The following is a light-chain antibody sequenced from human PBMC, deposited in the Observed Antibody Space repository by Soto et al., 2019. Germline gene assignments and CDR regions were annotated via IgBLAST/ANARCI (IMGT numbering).Light chain of an antibody. V-gene: IGKV3-15*01. CDR3: QQYNYWPPIT. CDR2: GAS. J-gene: IGKJ5*01. CDR1: QSVSSN. Sequence: EIVMTQSPATLSVSPGERATLSCRASQSVSSNLAWYQQKPGQAPRLLIYGASTRATGIPARFSGSGSGTEFTLTISSLQSEDFAVYYCQQYNYWPPITFGQGTRLESK.